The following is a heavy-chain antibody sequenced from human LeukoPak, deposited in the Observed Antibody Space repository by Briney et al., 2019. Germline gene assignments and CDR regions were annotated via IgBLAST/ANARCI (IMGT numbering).Heavy chain of an antibody. D-gene: IGHD3-3*02. CDR1: GFTFSSYA. CDR3: AKAPSLAKYFDY. CDR2: ISGSGGST. J-gene: IGHJ4*02. Sequence: GGCLRLSCAASGFTFSSYAMSWVRQAPGKELESVSAISGSGGSTYYADSVKGRFTISRDNSKNTLYLQMNSLRAEDTAVYYCAKAPSLAKYFDYWGQGTLVTVSS. V-gene: IGHV3-23*01.